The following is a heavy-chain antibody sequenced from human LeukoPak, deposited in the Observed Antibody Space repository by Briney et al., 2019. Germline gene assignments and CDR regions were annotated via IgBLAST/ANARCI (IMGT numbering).Heavy chain of an antibody. Sequence: KASETLSLTCTVSGGSITTNSYYWAWIRQPPGKGLEWIGNIYHRGTTYYSPSLRSRLTISVDTSRNQFSLNLSSVTAADTAVYFCARGLRGIAARRPWGQGTLVTVSS. CDR1: GGSITTNSYY. J-gene: IGHJ5*02. V-gene: IGHV4-39*01. CDR2: IYHRGTT. D-gene: IGHD6-6*01. CDR3: ARGLRGIAARRP.